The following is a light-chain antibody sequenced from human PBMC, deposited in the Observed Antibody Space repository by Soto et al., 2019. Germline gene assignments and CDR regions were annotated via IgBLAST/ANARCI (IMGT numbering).Light chain of an antibody. J-gene: IGKJ1*01. CDR2: GAS. Sequence: EIVLTQSPGTLSMSPVERATLSCRASQSLSSSSLARYQQKPGQAPRLLISGASSRAADIPDRFSGSGSGTDFTLTINRLEPEDFAVYYCQQYDSSPRTFGQGTKVDIK. V-gene: IGKV3-20*01. CDR3: QQYDSSPRT. CDR1: QSLSSSS.